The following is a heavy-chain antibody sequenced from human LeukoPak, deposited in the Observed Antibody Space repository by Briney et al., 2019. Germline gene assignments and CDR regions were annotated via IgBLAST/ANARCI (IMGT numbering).Heavy chain of an antibody. CDR1: GYTFTSYY. D-gene: IGHD2-15*01. V-gene: IGHV1-46*01. Sequence: ASVKVSCKASGYTFTSYYMHWVRQAPGQGLEWMGIINPSGGSTSYAQKFQGRVTMTRDMSTSTVYMELSSLRSEDTAVYYCARSGMRSPTYCSGGSCYSEGLDYWGQGTLVTVSS. CDR2: INPSGGST. J-gene: IGHJ4*02. CDR3: ARSGMRSPTYCSGGSCYSEGLDY.